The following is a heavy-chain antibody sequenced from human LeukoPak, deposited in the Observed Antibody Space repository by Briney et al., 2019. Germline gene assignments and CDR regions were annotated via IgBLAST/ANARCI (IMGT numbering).Heavy chain of an antibody. CDR2: ITWDGGST. J-gene: IGHJ4*02. D-gene: IGHD6-19*01. V-gene: IGHV3-43*01. Sequence: PGGSLRLSCAASGFTFDDYTMHWVRQAPGKGLEWVSLITWDGGSTYYADSVKGRFTISRDNAKNSLYLQMNSLRAEDTAVYYCARKDIAVAGTDYWGQRTLVTVSS. CDR3: ARKDIAVAGTDY. CDR1: GFTFDDYT.